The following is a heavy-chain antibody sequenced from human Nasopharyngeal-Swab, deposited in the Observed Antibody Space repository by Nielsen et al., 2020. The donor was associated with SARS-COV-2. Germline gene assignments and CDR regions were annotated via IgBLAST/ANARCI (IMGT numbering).Heavy chain of an antibody. V-gene: IGHV3-74*01. J-gene: IGHJ5*02. CDR2: INGDGSST. CDR3: ARVRAAAGNGWFDP. D-gene: IGHD6-13*01. Sequence: GESLKISCAASGFTFRTYWMHWVRQGPGKGLAWVSRINGDGSSTSYADSVKGRFTTSRDNAKNTLYLQMNSLRAEDTAVYYCARVRAAAGNGWFDPWGQGTLITVSS. CDR1: GFTFRTYW.